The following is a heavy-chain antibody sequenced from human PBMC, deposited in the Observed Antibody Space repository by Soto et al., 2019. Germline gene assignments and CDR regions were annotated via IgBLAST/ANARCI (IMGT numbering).Heavy chain of an antibody. CDR2: VSNSGST. CDR3: ARNRYGGYDFDY. V-gene: IGHV4-4*02. J-gene: IGHJ4*02. CDR1: SGSITSSNW. D-gene: IGHD5-12*01. Sequence: QVQLQESGPGLVKPSGTLSLTCAVSSGSITSSNWWSWVRQPPGKGLEWIGEVSNSGSTNYVPSLKSRVTISVDKSRNQFSLRLNSVTAADTAVYYCARNRYGGYDFDYWGQGTLVTVSS.